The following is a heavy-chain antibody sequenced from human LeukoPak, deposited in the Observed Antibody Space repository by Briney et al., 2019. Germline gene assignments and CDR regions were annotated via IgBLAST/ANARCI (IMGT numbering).Heavy chain of an antibody. Sequence: ASVKVSCTASGYTFTGYYMHWVRQAPGQGLEWMGWINPNSGGTNYAQKFQGRVTMTRDTSISTAYMELSRLRSDDTAVYYCAAAPGGIAAAFLNNDWDYWGQGTLVTVSS. CDR1: GYTFTGYY. CDR3: AAAPGGIAAAFLNNDWDY. J-gene: IGHJ4*02. V-gene: IGHV1-2*02. D-gene: IGHD6-13*01. CDR2: INPNSGGT.